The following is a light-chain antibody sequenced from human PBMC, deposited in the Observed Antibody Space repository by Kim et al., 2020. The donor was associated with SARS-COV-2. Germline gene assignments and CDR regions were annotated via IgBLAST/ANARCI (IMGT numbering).Light chain of an antibody. CDR2: DVF. CDR1: QKIGNN. J-gene: IGKJ4*01. Sequence: SQGEGATLAGRASQKIGNNLGWNQDKPGQAPSLLIYDVFHRATGTPVRFSGSGYGTDFTLTISSLEPEDFAVYYCQQRLTWPLTFGGGTKVDIK. CDR3: QQRLTWPLT. V-gene: IGKV3-11*01.